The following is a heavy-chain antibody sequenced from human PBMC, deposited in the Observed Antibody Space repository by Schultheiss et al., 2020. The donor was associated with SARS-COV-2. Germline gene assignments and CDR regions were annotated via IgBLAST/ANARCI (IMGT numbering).Heavy chain of an antibody. V-gene: IGHV4-4*07. Sequence: SQTLSLTCAVYGGSFSGYSWSWIRQPAGKGLEWIGRINTSGNTNYNPSLKSRVTMSRDTSEKQFSLKLSSVTAADTAVYYCARDNAFYGVDVWGQGTTVTVSS. J-gene: IGHJ6*02. CDR2: INTSGNT. CDR1: GGSFSGYS. CDR3: ARDNAFYGVDV.